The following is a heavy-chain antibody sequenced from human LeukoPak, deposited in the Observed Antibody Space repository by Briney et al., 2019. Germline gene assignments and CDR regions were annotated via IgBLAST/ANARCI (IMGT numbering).Heavy chain of an antibody. J-gene: IGHJ4*02. V-gene: IGHV4-34*01. CDR2: INHSGST. CDR1: GGSFSGYY. D-gene: IGHD3-22*01. Sequence: PSETLSLTCAVYGGSFSGYYWSWIRQPPGKGLEWIGEINHSGSTNYNPSLKSRVTISVDTSKNQFSLKLSSVTAADTAVYYCARDLRGSSGFYYGDWGQGTLVTVSS. CDR3: ARDLRGSSGFYYGD.